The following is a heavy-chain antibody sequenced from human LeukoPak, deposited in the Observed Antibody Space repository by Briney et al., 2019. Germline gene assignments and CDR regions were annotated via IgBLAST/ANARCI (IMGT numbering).Heavy chain of an antibody. CDR2: IIPIFGTA. CDR3: AREALKQQLVML. D-gene: IGHD6-13*01. J-gene: IGHJ4*02. CDR1: GGTFSSYA. V-gene: IGHV1-69*13. Sequence: ASVKVSCNASGGTFSSYAISWVRQAPGQGLEWMGGIIPIFGTANYAQKFQGRVTITADESTSTAYMELSSLRSEDTAVYYCAREALKQQLVMLWGQGTLVTVSS.